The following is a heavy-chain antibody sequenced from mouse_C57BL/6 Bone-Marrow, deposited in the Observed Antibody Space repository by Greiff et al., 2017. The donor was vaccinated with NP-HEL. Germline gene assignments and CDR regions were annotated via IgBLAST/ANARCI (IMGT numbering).Heavy chain of an antibody. Sequence: QVQLQQSGPELVKPGDSVTISCKVTGYSFTDYYINWVKQRHGQGIVWIGWILPGSGSTYYNEKFKGKTTLTVDKSSSTAYMLLSSLTTEDAAVYFCARGFMTTVVEVYWGQGTTLTVTA. CDR2: ILPGSGST. D-gene: IGHD1-1*01. J-gene: IGHJ2*01. CDR3: ARGFMTTVVEVY. CDR1: GYSFTDYY. V-gene: IGHV1-75*01.